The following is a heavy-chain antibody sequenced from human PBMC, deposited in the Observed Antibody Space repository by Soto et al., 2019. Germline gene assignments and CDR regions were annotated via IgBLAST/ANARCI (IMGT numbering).Heavy chain of an antibody. J-gene: IGHJ4*02. CDR1: GYTFTSYY. CDR3: ARDKVDTAIGTTGEYFDY. Sequence: ASVKVSCKASGYTFTSYYMHWVRQAPGQGLEWMGIINPSGGSTSYAQKFQGRVTMTRDTSTSTVYMELSSLRSEDTAVYYCARDKVDTAIGTTGEYFDYWGQGTLVTVSS. V-gene: IGHV1-46*01. CDR2: INPSGGST. D-gene: IGHD5-18*01.